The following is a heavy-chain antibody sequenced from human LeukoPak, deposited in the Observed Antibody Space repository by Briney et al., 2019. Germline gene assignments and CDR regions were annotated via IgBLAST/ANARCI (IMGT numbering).Heavy chain of an antibody. CDR1: GFTFSAYD. V-gene: IGHV3-48*04. J-gene: IGHJ4*02. Sequence: GGSLRLSCAASGFTFSAYDMNWVRQAPGKGLKWLSYISSSSTTKYHADSVKGRFTITRDNTKNSLYVQMNSLRAEDTGVYYCARWNLGSDYWGQGTLVTVSS. CDR2: ISSSSTTK. D-gene: IGHD1-1*01. CDR3: ARWNLGSDY.